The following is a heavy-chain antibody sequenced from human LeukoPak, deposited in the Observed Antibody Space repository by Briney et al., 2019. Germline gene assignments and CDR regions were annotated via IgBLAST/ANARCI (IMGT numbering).Heavy chain of an antibody. V-gene: IGHV3-7*01. CDR3: ARVVGAGYFDL. CDR2: INQDGSGK. CDR1: GFTFSSYA. D-gene: IGHD1-26*01. Sequence: GGSLRLSCAASGFTFSSYAMNWVRQAPGKGLEWVANINQDGSGKYYVDSVKGRFTISRDNAKNSLYLQMNSLRAEDTAVYYCARVVGAGYFDLWGRGTLVTVSS. J-gene: IGHJ2*01.